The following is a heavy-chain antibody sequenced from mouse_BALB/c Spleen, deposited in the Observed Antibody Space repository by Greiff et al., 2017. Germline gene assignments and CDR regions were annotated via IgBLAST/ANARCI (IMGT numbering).Heavy chain of an antibody. J-gene: IGHJ2*01. CDR1: GFAFSSYD. Sequence: EVKLMESGGGLVKPGGSLKLSCAASGFAFSSYDMTWVRQTPEKRLEWVAEISSGGSYTYYPDTVTGRFTISRDNAKNTLYLEMSSLRSEDTAMYYCARGSYFDYWGQGTTLTVSS. V-gene: IGHV5-9-4*01. CDR2: ISSGGSYT. CDR3: ARGSYFDY.